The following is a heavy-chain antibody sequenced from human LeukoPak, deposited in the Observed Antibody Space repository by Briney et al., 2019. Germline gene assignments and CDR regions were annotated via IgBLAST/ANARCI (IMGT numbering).Heavy chain of an antibody. CDR3: ARDGLIAAAPFDY. CDR2: MYTSGDT. J-gene: IGHJ4*02. Sequence: SETLSLTCTVSGGSIRDNYWTWIRQPADKRLEWLGRMYTSGDTYYNPSLRSRLTISLDKAKNQISLEVRSVTAADTAVYYCARDGLIAAAPFDYWGQGTLVTVSS. V-gene: IGHV4-4*07. CDR1: GGSIRDNY. D-gene: IGHD6-13*01.